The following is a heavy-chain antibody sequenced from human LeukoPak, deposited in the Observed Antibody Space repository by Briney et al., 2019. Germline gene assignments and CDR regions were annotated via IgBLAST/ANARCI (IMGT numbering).Heavy chain of an antibody. CDR2: ISYDGSNK. D-gene: IGHD6-13*01. J-gene: IGHJ4*02. CDR3: AKGHSSSWYYFDY. CDR1: GFTFSSYG. Sequence: GGSLRLSCAASGFTFSSYGMHWVRQAPGNGLEWVAVISYDGSNKYYADSVKGRFTISRDNSKNTLYLQMNSLRAEDTAVYYCAKGHSSSWYYFDYWGQGTLVTVSS. V-gene: IGHV3-30*18.